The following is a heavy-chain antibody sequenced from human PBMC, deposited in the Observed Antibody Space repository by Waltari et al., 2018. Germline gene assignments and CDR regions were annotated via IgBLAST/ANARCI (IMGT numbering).Heavy chain of an antibody. CDR2: IYSGGST. Sequence: EVQLVETGGGLIQPGGSLRLSCAASGFTVSSNYMSWVRQAPGKGLEWVSVIYSGGSTYYADSVKGRFTISRDNSKNTLYLQMNSLRAEDTAVYYCARGNEGRYDFWSGYLNYWGQGTLVTVSS. V-gene: IGHV3-53*02. D-gene: IGHD3-3*01. CDR1: GFTVSSNY. J-gene: IGHJ4*02. CDR3: ARGNEGRYDFWSGYLNY.